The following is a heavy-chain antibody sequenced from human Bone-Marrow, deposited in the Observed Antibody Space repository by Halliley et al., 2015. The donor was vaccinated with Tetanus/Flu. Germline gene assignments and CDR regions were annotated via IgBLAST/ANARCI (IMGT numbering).Heavy chain of an antibody. CDR2: IIPFFGTV. J-gene: IGHJ5*02. CDR3: AGSLSLRGWFDP. Sequence: QLVQSGAEVKKPGSSVKVSCKASGGAFSSYAISWVRQASGQGPEYMGGIIPFFGTVNYAQKYQGRVTITADKSTSTAYMELSSLRSDDTAVYYCAGSLSLRGWFDPWGQGTLVSVSS. V-gene: IGHV1-69*06. CDR1: GGAFSSYA.